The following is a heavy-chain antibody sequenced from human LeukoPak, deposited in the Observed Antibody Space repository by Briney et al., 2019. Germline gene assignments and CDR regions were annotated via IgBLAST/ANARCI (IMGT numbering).Heavy chain of an antibody. Sequence: ASVKVSCKASGYTFTSYDINWVRQATGQGLEWMGWTKPSSGNTGYAQKFQGRVTMTRNTSISTAYMELSSLRSEDTAVYYCARGPSLLWFGDPTWEDYFDYWGQGTLVTVSS. V-gene: IGHV1-8*01. CDR2: TKPSSGNT. D-gene: IGHD3-10*01. J-gene: IGHJ4*02. CDR3: ARGPSLLWFGDPTWEDYFDY. CDR1: GYTFTSYD.